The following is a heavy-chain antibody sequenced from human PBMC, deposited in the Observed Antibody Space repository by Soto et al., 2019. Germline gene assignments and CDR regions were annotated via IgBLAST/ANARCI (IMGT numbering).Heavy chain of an antibody. CDR1: GYTFTNYG. J-gene: IGHJ4*02. D-gene: IGHD3-9*01. Sequence: QVQLVQSGAEVKKPGASVKVSCKASGYTFTNYGIAWVRQAPGQGLEWMGWISPYSGKTDYRQNLQGRVTMTADTSXXTAYMELRSLRSDDTAVYYCTSDRLTLTTSLIFDFWGQGTLVTVSS. CDR3: TSDRLTLTTSLIFDF. V-gene: IGHV1-18*01. CDR2: ISPYSGKT.